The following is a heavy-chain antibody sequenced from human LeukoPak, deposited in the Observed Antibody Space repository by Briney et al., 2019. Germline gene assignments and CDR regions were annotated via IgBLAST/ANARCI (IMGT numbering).Heavy chain of an antibody. J-gene: IGHJ3*02. CDR1: GGSVSSGGYY. CDR3: ARAVGATTTGAFDI. V-gene: IGHV4-61*08. CDR2: IYYSGST. D-gene: IGHD1-26*01. Sequence: SETLSLTCTVSGGSVSSGGYYWSWIRQPPGKGLEWIGYIYYSGSTNYNPSLKSRVTISVDTSKNQFSLKLSSVTAADTAVYYCARAVGATTTGAFDIWGQGTMVTVSS.